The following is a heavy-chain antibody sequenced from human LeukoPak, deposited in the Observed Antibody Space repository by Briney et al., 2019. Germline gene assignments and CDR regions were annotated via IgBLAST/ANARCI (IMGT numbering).Heavy chain of an antibody. J-gene: IGHJ3*02. V-gene: IGHV3-7*01. CDR1: GFTFSSYS. D-gene: IGHD3-3*01. CDR2: IKQDGSEK. Sequence: GGSLRLSCAASGFTFSSYSMTWVRQAPGKGLEWVANIKQDGSEKYYVDSVKGRFTISRDNAKNSLYLQMNSLRAEDTAVYYCARVDLEDAFDIWGQGTMVTVSS. CDR3: ARVDLEDAFDI.